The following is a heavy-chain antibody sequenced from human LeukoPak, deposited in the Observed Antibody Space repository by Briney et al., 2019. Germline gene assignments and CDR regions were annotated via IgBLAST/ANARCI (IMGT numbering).Heavy chain of an antibody. CDR2: MKGDGSHI. CDR1: GFTFGNFW. CDR3: AKDCSGWRTYYYYMDV. D-gene: IGHD6-19*01. Sequence: PGGSLRLSCAASGFTFGNFWMSWVRQAPGRGLQWVASMKGDGSHIYYVDSVKGRFTISRDNSKNTLYLQMNSLRAEDTAVYYCAKDCSGWRTYYYYMDVWGKGTTVTVSS. V-gene: IGHV3-7*01. J-gene: IGHJ6*03.